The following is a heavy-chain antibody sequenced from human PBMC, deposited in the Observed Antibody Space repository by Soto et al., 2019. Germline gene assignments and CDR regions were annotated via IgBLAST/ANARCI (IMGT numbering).Heavy chain of an antibody. V-gene: IGHV4-30-2*01. Sequence: SETLSLTCAVSGGSISGTTYSWSWIRQPPGKGLEWIGYIYDSGNTYYNPSLKSQFTISVDRSKNQFSLKLSSVTAADTAVYYCARDLAVVPAAMPLYYYGMDVWGQGTTVTVSS. CDR2: IYDSGNT. J-gene: IGHJ6*02. CDR3: ARDLAVVPAAMPLYYYGMDV. CDR1: GGSISGTTYS. D-gene: IGHD2-2*01.